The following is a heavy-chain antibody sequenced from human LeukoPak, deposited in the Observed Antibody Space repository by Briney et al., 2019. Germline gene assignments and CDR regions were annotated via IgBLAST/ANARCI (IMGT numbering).Heavy chain of an antibody. D-gene: IGHD2-15*01. CDR1: GYTFATYG. Sequence: ASVKVSCKASGYTFATYGISWFRQAPGQGLEWMGWISGYNGSTNHAQKFQGRVTMTTDTSTSTAYMELRSLRSDDTAVYYCARLYCSGANCYPIYGDPFDYWGQGTLVTVSS. CDR3: ARLYCSGANCYPIYGDPFDY. V-gene: IGHV1-18*01. J-gene: IGHJ4*02. CDR2: ISGYNGST.